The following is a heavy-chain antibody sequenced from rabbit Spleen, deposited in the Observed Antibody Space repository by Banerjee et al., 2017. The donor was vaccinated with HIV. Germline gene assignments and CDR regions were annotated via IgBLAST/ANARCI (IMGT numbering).Heavy chain of an antibody. D-gene: IGHD1-1*01. V-gene: IGHV1S8*01. J-gene: IGHJ4*01. CDR3: VRDLAAIIGWNFNL. Sequence: QEQLVESGGGLAQPGGSLKLSCTASGFDISNYGLTWFRQAPGKGLEWIGYIVPIFGVSYYATWVNGRFTISSHDAQNTLYLQLSSLTVADTATYFCVRDLAAIIGWNFNLWGPGTLVTVS. CDR2: IVPIFGVS. CDR1: GFDISNYG.